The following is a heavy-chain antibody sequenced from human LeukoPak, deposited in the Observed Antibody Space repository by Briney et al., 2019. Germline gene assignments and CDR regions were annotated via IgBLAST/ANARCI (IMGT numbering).Heavy chain of an antibody. CDR1: GFTFCNAW. Sequence: PVGSLRLSCAASGFTFCNAWMSWGRQAPGKGLEGVGRIKSKTDGGTTDYAEPVKGRFTISRDDSKKTLYLQMNSLKTEDTALYYCAAVSVDYGDSSFDFWGQGTLVTVSS. J-gene: IGHJ4*02. CDR3: AAVSVDYGDSSFDF. D-gene: IGHD4-17*01. V-gene: IGHV3-15*01. CDR2: IKSKTDGGTT.